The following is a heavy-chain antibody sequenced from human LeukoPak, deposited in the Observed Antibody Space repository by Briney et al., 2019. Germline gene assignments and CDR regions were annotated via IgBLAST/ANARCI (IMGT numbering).Heavy chain of an antibody. V-gene: IGHV3-48*03. CDR3: ARGRDSIDS. CDR2: ISSSGSTI. J-gene: IGHJ4*02. CDR1: GFTFSSYA. D-gene: IGHD2-21*01. Sequence: GGSLRLSCAASGFTFSSYAMNWVRQAPGKGLEWVSCISSSGSTIYYADSVKGRFTISRDNARNSLYLETNSLRAEDTAVYYCARGRDSIDSWGQGTLVTVSS.